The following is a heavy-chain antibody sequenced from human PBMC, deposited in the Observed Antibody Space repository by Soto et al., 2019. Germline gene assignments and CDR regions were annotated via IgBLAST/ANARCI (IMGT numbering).Heavy chain of an antibody. D-gene: IGHD2-15*01. CDR1: GYTFTSYA. CDR3: ARGIDPIVVVVAASAGAFDI. V-gene: IGHV1-3*01. CDR2: INAYNGNT. J-gene: IGHJ3*02. Sequence: GASVKVSCKASGYTFTSYAMHWVRQAPGQRLEWMGWINAYNGNTKYAQKLQGRVTMTTDTSTSTAYMELRSLRSDDTAVYYCARGIDPIVVVVAASAGAFDIWGQGTMVTVSS.